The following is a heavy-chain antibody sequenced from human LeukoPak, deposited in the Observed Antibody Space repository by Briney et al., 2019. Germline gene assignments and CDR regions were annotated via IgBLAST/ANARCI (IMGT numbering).Heavy chain of an antibody. Sequence: SETLSLTCIVSGGTISSYYWSWIRQPPGKGLEWIGYFYYSGSTNYNPSLKSRVTISVDTSKNQFSLKLSSVTAADTAVYYCSRYKGAHLDSSVHIYGMDVWGQGTTVTVSS. CDR1: GGTISSYY. D-gene: IGHD3-22*01. J-gene: IGHJ6*02. CDR2: FYYSGST. V-gene: IGHV4-59*01. CDR3: SRYKGAHLDSSVHIYGMDV.